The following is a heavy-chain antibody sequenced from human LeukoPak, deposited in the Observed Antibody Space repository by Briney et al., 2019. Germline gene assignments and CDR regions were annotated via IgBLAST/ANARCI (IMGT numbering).Heavy chain of an antibody. CDR3: ARDLYLYSSSSPFDY. J-gene: IGHJ4*02. Sequence: PGGSLRLSCAASGFTFSSYGMHWVRQAPGKGLEWVAVISYDGSNKYYADSVKGRFTISRDNSKNTLYLQMNSLRAEDTAVYYCARDLYLYSSSSPFDYWGQGTLVTVSS. CDR1: GFTFSSYG. CDR2: ISYDGSNK. V-gene: IGHV3-30*03. D-gene: IGHD6-6*01.